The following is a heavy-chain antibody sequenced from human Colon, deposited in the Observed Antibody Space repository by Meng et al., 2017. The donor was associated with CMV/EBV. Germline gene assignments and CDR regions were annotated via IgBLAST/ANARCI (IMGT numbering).Heavy chain of an antibody. V-gene: IGHV4-34*01. J-gene: IGHJ4*01. CDR1: GESFSGYY. Sequence: QVQVQQWGAGLLKPSETLSLTCAVYGESFSGYYWTWICQPPGRGLEWIGESYYTGSTNYSPSLKSRVTISLDTSKNQFSLKLNSVTAADTAVYYCARATKSSCWEVLDYWGHGTLVTVSS. CDR2: SYYTGST. D-gene: IGHD1-26*01. CDR3: ARATKSSCWEVLDY.